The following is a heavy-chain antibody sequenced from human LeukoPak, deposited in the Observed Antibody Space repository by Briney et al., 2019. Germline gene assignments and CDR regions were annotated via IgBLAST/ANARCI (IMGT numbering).Heavy chain of an antibody. CDR3: ARGRENYSRAGFGY. J-gene: IGHJ4*02. V-gene: IGHV4-34*01. CDR2: INHSGST. D-gene: IGHD4-11*01. CDR1: SGSFSAYY. Sequence: SETLSLTCAVYSGSFSAYYWSWIRQPPGKGLEWIGEINHSGSTNYNPSLGSRVTVLVDKSKNQLSLKLRSVTAADTAVYYCARGRENYSRAGFGYWAQGTLVTVSS.